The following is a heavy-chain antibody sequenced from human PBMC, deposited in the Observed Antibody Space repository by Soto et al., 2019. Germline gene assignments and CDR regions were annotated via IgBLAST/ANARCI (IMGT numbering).Heavy chain of an antibody. CDR3: AIEVTWFDP. J-gene: IGHJ5*02. Sequence: GGSLRLSCAASGFTFSSYAVSWVRQAPGKGLEWVSVISGSGGSTYYADSVRGRFTISRDNSKNTLYLQMNSLRADDTAVYFCAIEVTWFDPWGQGTLVTVSS. D-gene: IGHD4-4*01. CDR2: ISGSGGST. V-gene: IGHV3-23*01. CDR1: GFTFSSYA.